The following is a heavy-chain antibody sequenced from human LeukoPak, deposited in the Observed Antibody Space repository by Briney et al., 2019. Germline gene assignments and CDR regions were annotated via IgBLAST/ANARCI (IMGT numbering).Heavy chain of an antibody. CDR3: ARGLKVVVHRAGFDY. CDR1: GDSISSNNW. V-gene: IGHV4-4*02. D-gene: IGHD3-22*01. CDR2: IYHGGST. J-gene: IGHJ4*02. Sequence: SETLSLTCAVSGDSISSNNWWSWVRQPPGKGLEWIGEIYHGGSTNYNLSLKSRVTISVDRSKNQFSLRLSSVTAADTAAYYCARGLKVVVHRAGFDYWGQGTLVTVSS.